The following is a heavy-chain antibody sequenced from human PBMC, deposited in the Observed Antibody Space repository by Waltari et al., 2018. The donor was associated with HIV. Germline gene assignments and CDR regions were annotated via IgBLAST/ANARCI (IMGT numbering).Heavy chain of an antibody. D-gene: IGHD2-2*01. V-gene: IGHV3-33*01. Sequence: QVQLVESGGGVVQPGRSLRLSCAASGFTFSSYGMHWVRQAPGKGLEWVAVIWYDGSNKYCADSVKVRFTISRDKSKNTLYLQMNSLWAEDTAVYYCARDVGVGLVVVPAALGAFDIWGQGTMVTVSS. J-gene: IGHJ3*02. CDR3: ARDVGVGLVVVPAALGAFDI. CDR2: IWYDGSNK. CDR1: GFTFSSYG.